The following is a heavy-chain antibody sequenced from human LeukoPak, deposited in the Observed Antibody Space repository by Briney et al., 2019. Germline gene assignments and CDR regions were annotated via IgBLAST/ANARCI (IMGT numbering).Heavy chain of an antibody. CDR1: NDSISSYY. J-gene: IGHJ5*02. Sequence: SETLSLTCTVSNDSISSYYRSWIRQPPGKGLEWIGYIYYSGSTNYNPSLKSRVTISVDTSKNQFSLNLSSVTAADTAVYYCARQPALSYCSGGTCWLDTWGQGGLVIVSS. D-gene: IGHD2-15*01. V-gene: IGHV4-59*08. CDR3: ARQPALSYCSGGTCWLDT. CDR2: IYYSGST.